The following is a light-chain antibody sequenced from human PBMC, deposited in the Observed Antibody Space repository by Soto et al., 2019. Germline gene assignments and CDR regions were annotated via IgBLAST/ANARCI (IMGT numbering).Light chain of an antibody. Sequence: QSALTQPASVSDSPGQSITISCTGTSSDVSGSNHVSWYQQHPGKAPKLMIYDVTNRPSGVSHRFSGSKSGSTASLIISGLQAEDEADYYCVSFTSSTTYVFGTGTKVTVL. CDR1: SSDVSGSNH. CDR3: VSFTSSTTYV. J-gene: IGLJ1*01. CDR2: DVT. V-gene: IGLV2-14*01.